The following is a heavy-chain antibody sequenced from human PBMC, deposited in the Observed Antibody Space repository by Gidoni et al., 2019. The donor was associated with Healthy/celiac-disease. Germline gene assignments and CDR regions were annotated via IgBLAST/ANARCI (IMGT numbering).Heavy chain of an antibody. J-gene: IGHJ3*02. CDR1: GFTFSSYA. V-gene: IGHV3-30-3*01. Sequence: QVLLVASGGGVVQPGRSLRISCAASGFTFSSYAMHWVRQAPGKGLEWVAVISYDGSNKYYADSVKGRFTISRDNSKNTLYLQMNSLRAEDTAVYYCARATKGAFDIWGQGTMVTVSS. CDR2: ISYDGSNK. CDR3: ARATKGAFDI.